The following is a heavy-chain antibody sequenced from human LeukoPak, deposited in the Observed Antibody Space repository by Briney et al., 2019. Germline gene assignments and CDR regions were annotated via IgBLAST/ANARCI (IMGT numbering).Heavy chain of an antibody. CDR2: IGGGGGST. J-gene: IGHJ4*02. CDR1: GFTFSSYA. Sequence: GGSLRLSCAASGFTFSSYAMTWVRQAPGKGLEWVSAIGGGGGSTYYADSVKGRFTISRDNSMNTLFLQMNSLRAEDTAVYYCAKDLRKLGDYVGSNYRGQGTLVTVSS. D-gene: IGHD4-17*01. CDR3: AKDLRKLGDYVGSNY. V-gene: IGHV3-23*01.